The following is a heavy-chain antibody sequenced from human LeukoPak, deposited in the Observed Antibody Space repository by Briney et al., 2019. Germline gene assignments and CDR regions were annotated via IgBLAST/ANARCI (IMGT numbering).Heavy chain of an antibody. V-gene: IGHV1-2*02. D-gene: IGHD3-22*01. CDR1: RYTFTGYY. J-gene: IGHJ4*02. CDR2: INPNSGGT. CDR3: ARAEGIVVANDY. Sequence: GASVRVSCKASRYTFTGYYMHWVRQAPGQGLEWMGWINPNSGGTNYAQKFQGRVTMTRDTSISTAYMELSRLRSDDTAVYYCARAEGIVVANDYWGQGTLVTVSS.